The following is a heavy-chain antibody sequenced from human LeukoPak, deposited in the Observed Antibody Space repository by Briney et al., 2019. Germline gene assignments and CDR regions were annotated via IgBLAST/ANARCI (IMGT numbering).Heavy chain of an antibody. CDR3: ARDNYDFYAFDI. Sequence: ASVKVSCKASGYTFTGYYMHWVRQAPGQGLEWMGWINPNSGGTNYAQKFQGRVTMTTDTSTSTAYMELRSLRSDDTAVYYCARDNYDFYAFDIWGQGTMVTVSS. D-gene: IGHD3/OR15-3a*01. CDR1: GYTFTGYY. J-gene: IGHJ3*02. V-gene: IGHV1-2*02. CDR2: INPNSGGT.